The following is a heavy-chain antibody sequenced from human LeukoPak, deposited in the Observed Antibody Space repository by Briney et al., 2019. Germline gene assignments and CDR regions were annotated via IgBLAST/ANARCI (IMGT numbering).Heavy chain of an antibody. Sequence: GASLKISCKGSGYNFSNYWIAWVRPMPGKGLEWMAVISYDGSYKYYADSVKGRFTISRDNSKNTLYLQMNSLRAEDTAVYYCAKVGDYGDYALDYWGQGTLVTVSS. J-gene: IGHJ4*02. CDR1: GYNFSNYW. CDR3: AKVGDYGDYALDY. V-gene: IGHV3-30*18. D-gene: IGHD4-17*01. CDR2: ISYDGSYK.